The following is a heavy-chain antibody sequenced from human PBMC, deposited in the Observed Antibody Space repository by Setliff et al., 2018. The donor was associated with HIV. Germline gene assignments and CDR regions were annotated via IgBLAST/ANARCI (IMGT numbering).Heavy chain of an antibody. V-gene: IGHV4-38-2*01. D-gene: IGHD3-9*01. CDR1: DYSITSGYS. CDR2: ISSSGNT. CDR3: AKTIGRYFDIFDN. J-gene: IGHJ4*02. Sequence: SETLSLTCGISDYSITSGYSWHWLRQPPGTGLEWIGSISSSGNTYYNPSLKSRVTTSVDTPKNQFSLKLNSVTAADTAVYYCAKTIGRYFDIFDNWGQGTLVTVSS.